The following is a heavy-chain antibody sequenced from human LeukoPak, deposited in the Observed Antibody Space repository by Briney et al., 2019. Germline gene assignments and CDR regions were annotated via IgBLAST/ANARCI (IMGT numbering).Heavy chain of an antibody. J-gene: IGHJ4*02. V-gene: IGHV3-23*01. CDR3: ARDYYDGIGYYYEDY. D-gene: IGHD3-22*01. Sequence: GGSLRLSCAASGFTFSNYAMSWVRQAPGKGLEWVSAISGSGGSTYYADSVKGRFTTSRDNSKNTLSLQMNSLRAEDTAVYYCARDYYDGIGYYYEDYWGQGTLVTVSS. CDR2: ISGSGGST. CDR1: GFTFSNYA.